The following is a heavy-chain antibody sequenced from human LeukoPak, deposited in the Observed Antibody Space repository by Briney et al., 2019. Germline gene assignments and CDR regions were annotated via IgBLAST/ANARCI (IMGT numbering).Heavy chain of an antibody. V-gene: IGHV3-7*01. Sequence: GGSLRLSCAASGFTFSSYWMSWVRQAPGKGLEWVANIKQDGSEKYYVDSVKGRFTISRDNAKNSLYLQMNSLRAEDTAVYYCARDSISGYSWFIGKNYYFDYWGQGTLVTVSS. D-gene: IGHD5-18*01. CDR2: IKQDGSEK. CDR3: ARDSISGYSWFIGKNYYFDY. J-gene: IGHJ4*02. CDR1: GFTFSSYW.